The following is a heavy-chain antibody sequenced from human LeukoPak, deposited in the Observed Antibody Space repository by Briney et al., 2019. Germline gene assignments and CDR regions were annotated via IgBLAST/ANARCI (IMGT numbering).Heavy chain of an antibody. CDR1: GDSITSSAFY. Sequence: SETLSLTCTVSGDSITSSAFYWGWIRQPPGTGLEWIGYIYYSGSTNYNPSLKSRVTISVDTSKNQLSLKLSSVTAADTAVYYCARSGRGPFDYWGQGTLVTVSS. CDR2: IYYSGST. J-gene: IGHJ4*02. V-gene: IGHV4-61*05. D-gene: IGHD3-10*01. CDR3: ARSGRGPFDY.